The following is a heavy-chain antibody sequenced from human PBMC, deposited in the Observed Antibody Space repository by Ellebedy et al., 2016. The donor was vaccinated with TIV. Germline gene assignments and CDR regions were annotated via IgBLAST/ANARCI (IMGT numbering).Heavy chain of an antibody. D-gene: IGHD2-15*01. Sequence: SGPTLVXPTQTLTLTCTFSGFSLSPSGLSMSWIRQPPGKALEWLALIDWDDDKYYSTSLKASLTISKDTSKNQVVLTMTNLDPVDTATYYCARIRGSFFDYWGQGNLVTVSS. CDR3: ARIRGSFFDY. J-gene: IGHJ4*02. V-gene: IGHV2-70*01. CDR2: IDWDDDK. CDR1: GFSLSPSGLS.